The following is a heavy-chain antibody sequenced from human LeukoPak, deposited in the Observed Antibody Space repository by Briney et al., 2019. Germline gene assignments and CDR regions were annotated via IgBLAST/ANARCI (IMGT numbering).Heavy chain of an antibody. CDR1: GFTFSDYY. V-gene: IGHV3-11*06. Sequence: PGGSLRLSCAASGFTFSDYYMSWIRQAPGKGLEWVSYISTSGRYTNYTDSVKGRFTISRDNAKNSLLLQMNSLRAEDTAVYYCARVASITMICDFWGQGTLVTVSS. D-gene: IGHD3-22*01. J-gene: IGHJ4*02. CDR2: ISTSGRYT. CDR3: ARVASITMICDF.